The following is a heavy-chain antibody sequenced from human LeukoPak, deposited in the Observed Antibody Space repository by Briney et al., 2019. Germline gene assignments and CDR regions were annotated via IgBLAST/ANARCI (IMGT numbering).Heavy chain of an antibody. D-gene: IGHD2-15*01. J-gene: IGHJ6*03. V-gene: IGHV1-8*03. CDR1: GYSFTSYD. CDR3: ARILKKYCSGDDCYRPRGYYYYMDV. CDR2: MNPNSGNT. Sequence: ASVKVSCKASGYSFTSYDINWVRQATGQGLEWMGWMNPNSGNTGYAQNFQGRVTISRSTSISTAYMELSGLRSEDTAVYYCARILKKYCSGDDCYRPRGYYYYMDVWGNGTTVTVSS.